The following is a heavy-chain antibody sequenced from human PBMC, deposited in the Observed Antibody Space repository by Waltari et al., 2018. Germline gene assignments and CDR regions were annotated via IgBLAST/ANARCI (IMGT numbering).Heavy chain of an antibody. V-gene: IGHV3-23*03. CDR2: IYSGGST. J-gene: IGHJ3*02. CDR3: ARGHSGWYSHRDAFDI. Sequence: EVQLLESGGGLVQPGGSLRLSCAASGFTFSSYAMSWVRQAPGKGLEWVSVIYSGGSTYYADSVKGRFTISRDNAKNSLYLQMNSLRAEDTAVYYCARGHSGWYSHRDAFDIWGQGTMVTVSS. D-gene: IGHD6-19*01. CDR1: GFTFSSYA.